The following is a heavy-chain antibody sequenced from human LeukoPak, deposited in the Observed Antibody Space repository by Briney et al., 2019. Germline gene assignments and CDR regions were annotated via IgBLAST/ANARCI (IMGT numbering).Heavy chain of an antibody. CDR1: GFTFSSYA. J-gene: IGHJ4*02. Sequence: SGGSLRLSCAASGFTFSSYAMSWVRQAPGKGLEWVSAISGSGGSTYYADSVKGRFTISRDNSKNTLYLQMNSLRAEDTAVYYCAKVKSSIVVVITSTYYFDYWGQGTLVTVSS. CDR2: ISGSGGST. CDR3: AKVKSSIVVVITSTYYFDY. D-gene: IGHD3-22*01. V-gene: IGHV3-23*01.